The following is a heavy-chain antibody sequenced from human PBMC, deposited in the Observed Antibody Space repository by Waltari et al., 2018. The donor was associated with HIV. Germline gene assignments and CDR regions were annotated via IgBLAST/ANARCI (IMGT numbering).Heavy chain of an antibody. J-gene: IGHJ4*02. CDR1: GFTFTNYA. CDR3: AKDDSTGSSGYYPFHY. V-gene: IGHV3-23*04. D-gene: IGHD3-22*01. Sequence: EVQLVESGGGLVQPGGSLRLSCAASGFTFTNYAMNWVRQAPGKGREWVAGISGSGGSTYYADSVKGRFTISRDNSKNTLYLQMNSLRAEDTAVYYCAKDDSTGSSGYYPFHYWGQGTLITVSS. CDR2: ISGSGGST.